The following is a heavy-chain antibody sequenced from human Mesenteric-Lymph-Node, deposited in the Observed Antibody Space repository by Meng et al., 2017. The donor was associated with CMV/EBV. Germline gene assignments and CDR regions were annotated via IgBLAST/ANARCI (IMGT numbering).Heavy chain of an antibody. CDR2: IASAGDT. CDR3: ARGYSPGNY. V-gene: IGHV3-13*01. D-gene: IGHD2-21*01. J-gene: IGHJ4*02. CDR1: GFTFSSND. Sequence: GGSLRLSCVASGFTFSSNDMHWVRQATGKGLEWVSTIASAGDTYFPGSVKGRFTISRKNAKNALHLQMNSRRAGDTAVYYCARGYSPGNYWGQGTMVTVSS.